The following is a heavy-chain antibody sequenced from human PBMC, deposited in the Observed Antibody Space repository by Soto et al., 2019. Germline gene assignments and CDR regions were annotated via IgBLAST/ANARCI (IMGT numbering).Heavy chain of an antibody. CDR2: INAGNGNT. CDR3: ARDIPTRWLRYGQGFDY. D-gene: IGHD5-12*01. V-gene: IGHV1-3*01. CDR1: GYTFTSYA. Sequence: ASVKVSCKASGYTFTSYAMHWVRQAPGQRLEWMGWINAGNGNTKYSQKFQGRVTITRDTSASTAYMELSSLRSEDTAVYYCARDIPTRWLRYGQGFDYWGQGTMVTVYS. J-gene: IGHJ4*02.